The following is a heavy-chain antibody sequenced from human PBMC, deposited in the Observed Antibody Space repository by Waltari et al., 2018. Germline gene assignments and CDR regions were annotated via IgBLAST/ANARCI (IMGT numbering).Heavy chain of an antibody. CDR2: IKGDGTET. D-gene: IGHD2-15*01. CDR3: ARQGGWTFDI. Sequence: EVQMVESGGGLVQPGGSLGLSWVGSGFSLGDYWMSWVRQAPGRGLEWLGNIKGDGTETSYVDSVKGRFIISRDNARNTLFLQMNNLGAGDTAVFYCARQGGWTFDIWGQGTVVTVSS. J-gene: IGHJ3*02. V-gene: IGHV3-7*01. CDR1: GFSLGDYW.